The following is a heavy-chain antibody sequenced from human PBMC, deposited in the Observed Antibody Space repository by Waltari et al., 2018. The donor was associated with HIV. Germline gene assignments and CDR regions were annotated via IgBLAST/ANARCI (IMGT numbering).Heavy chain of an antibody. CDR3: ARDPVYSGSSLVYYFDY. CDR1: GFTFSDSS. J-gene: IGHJ4*02. D-gene: IGHD6-6*01. CDR2: MSSSSSTK. Sequence: EVQLVESGGGLVQPGGSLRLSCAASGFTFSDSSMNWVRQAPGKGLEWVSYMSSSSSTKYYPDSVKGRFTISRDNAKNSLYLQMNSLRAEDTAGYYCARDPVYSGSSLVYYFDYWGQGTLVTVSS. V-gene: IGHV3-48*01.